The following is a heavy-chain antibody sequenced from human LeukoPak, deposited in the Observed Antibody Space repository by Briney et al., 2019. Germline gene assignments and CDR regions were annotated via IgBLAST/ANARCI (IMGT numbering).Heavy chain of an antibody. V-gene: IGHV4-61*02. CDR2: IYTSGST. J-gene: IGHJ6*03. CDR3: ARDRGYYYHYTDV. Sequence: SETLSLTCTVSGGSISSGSYYWSWIRQPAGKGLEWIGRIYTSGSTNYNPSLKSRVTISVDTSKNQFSLKLSSVTAADTAVDFCARDRGYYYHYTDVWGKGTPVTVSS. CDR1: GGSISSGSYY.